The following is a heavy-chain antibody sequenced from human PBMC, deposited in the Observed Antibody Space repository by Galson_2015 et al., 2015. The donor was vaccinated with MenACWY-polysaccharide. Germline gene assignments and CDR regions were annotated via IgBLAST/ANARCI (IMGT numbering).Heavy chain of an antibody. J-gene: IGHJ4*01. V-gene: IGHV3-23*01. Sequence: SLRLSCAASGFTFTSYAMSWVRQAPGKGLEWVSLIGSGGTTYYADSGKGRLTISRDLSKNSVFLQMNSLKAEDTAISLCEKDVRSGGRGMDVWGQGTLVTVSS. CDR3: EKDVRSGGRGMDV. D-gene: IGHD3-16*01. CDR2: IGSGGTT. CDR1: GFTFTSYA.